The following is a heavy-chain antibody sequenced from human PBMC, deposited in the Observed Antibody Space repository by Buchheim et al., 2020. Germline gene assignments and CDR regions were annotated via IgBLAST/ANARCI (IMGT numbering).Heavy chain of an antibody. CDR2: IKQDGSEK. Sequence: EVQLVESGGGLVQPGGSLRLSCAASGFTFSSYWMSWVRQAPGKGLEWVANIKQDGSEKYYVDSVKGRFTISRDTAKNSLYLQMNSLRAEDTAVYYCARDQYSSSWYGGYYYYYMDVWGKGTT. CDR3: ARDQYSSSWYGGYYYYYMDV. D-gene: IGHD6-13*01. CDR1: GFTFSSYW. V-gene: IGHV3-7*01. J-gene: IGHJ6*03.